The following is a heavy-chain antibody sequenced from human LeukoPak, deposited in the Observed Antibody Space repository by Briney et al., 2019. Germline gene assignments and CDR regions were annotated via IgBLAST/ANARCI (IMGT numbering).Heavy chain of an antibody. CDR2: INHSGST. V-gene: IGHV4-34*01. CDR3: ARRKLERGEIDY. CDR1: GGSFSGYY. J-gene: IGHJ4*02. Sequence: SESLSLTCAVYGGSFSGYYWSWIRQPPGKGVEWIGEINHSGSTNYNPSLKSRVTISVDTSKNQVSLKLSSVTAADTAVYYCARRKLERGEIDYWGQGTLVTVSS. D-gene: IGHD1-1*01.